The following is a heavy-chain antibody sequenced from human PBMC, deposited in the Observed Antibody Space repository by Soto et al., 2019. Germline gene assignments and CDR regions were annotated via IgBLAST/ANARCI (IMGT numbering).Heavy chain of an antibody. CDR2: IIPVFGTA. D-gene: IGHD3-22*01. CDR1: GGSFSSYA. Sequence: SVKVSCKASGGSFSSYAISWVRQAPGQGLEWMGGIIPVFGTANYAQKFQGRVTITADESTSTAYMELRSLRSDDTAVYYCAREEPHYYDSSGYGAFDIWGQGTMVTVSS. V-gene: IGHV1-69*13. J-gene: IGHJ3*02. CDR3: AREEPHYYDSSGYGAFDI.